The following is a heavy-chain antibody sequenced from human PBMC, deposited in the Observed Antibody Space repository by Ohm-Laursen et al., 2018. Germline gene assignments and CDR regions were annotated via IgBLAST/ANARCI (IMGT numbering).Heavy chain of an antibody. Sequence: TLSLTWAVYGGSFSGYYWSWIRQPPGKGLEWIGEINHSGSTNYNPSLKSRVTISVDTPKNQFSLKLNSVTAADTAVYYCARLRFLEWNHNWFDPWGQGTLVTVSS. J-gene: IGHJ5*02. CDR2: INHSGST. CDR1: GGSFSGYY. CDR3: ARLRFLEWNHNWFDP. V-gene: IGHV4-34*01. D-gene: IGHD3-3*01.